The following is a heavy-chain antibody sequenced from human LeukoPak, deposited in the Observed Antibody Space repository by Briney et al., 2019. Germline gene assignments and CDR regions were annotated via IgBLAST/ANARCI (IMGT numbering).Heavy chain of an antibody. CDR1: GFTFDDYA. V-gene: IGHV3-9*01. CDR3: ARSWGDYYYYGMDV. D-gene: IGHD3-16*01. Sequence: PGGSLRLSCAASGFTFDDYAMHWVRQAPGKGLEWVSGISWNSGSIGYADSVKGRFTISRDNAKDSLHLQMNSLRAEDTAVYYCARSWGDYYYYGMDVWGQGTTVTVSS. J-gene: IGHJ6*02. CDR2: ISWNSGSI.